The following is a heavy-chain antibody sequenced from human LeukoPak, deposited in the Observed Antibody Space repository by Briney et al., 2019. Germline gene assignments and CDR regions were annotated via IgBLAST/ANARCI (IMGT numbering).Heavy chain of an antibody. CDR1: XDSXSNXX. D-gene: IGHD3-22*01. Sequence: CTVXXDSXSNXXWGWIXQXPXXGLXXXXXXYYSGSINYNPSLKSRVTISVDTSKNQFSLKMSSVTAADTAVYYCARDFKVDGHSGYYAFDIWGQGTMVTVSS. V-gene: IGHV4-59*01. CDR3: ARDFKVDGHSGYYAFDI. J-gene: IGHJ3*02. CDR2: XYYSGSI.